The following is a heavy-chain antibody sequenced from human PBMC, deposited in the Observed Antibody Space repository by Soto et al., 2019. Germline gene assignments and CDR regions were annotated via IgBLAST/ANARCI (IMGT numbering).Heavy chain of an antibody. CDR3: ARNKGYCSSISCYGMDV. V-gene: IGHV5-51*01. CDR2: IYPGDSDT. D-gene: IGHD2-2*01. J-gene: IGHJ6*02. Sequence: GESLKIFCKGSGYSFSSYWVVWVRQMPGKGLEWMGTIYPGDSDTRYSPSFQGQVTISADKSISTAYLQWNSLKASDTAMYFCARNKGYCSSISCYGMDVWGQGAAVTVSS. CDR1: GYSFSSYW.